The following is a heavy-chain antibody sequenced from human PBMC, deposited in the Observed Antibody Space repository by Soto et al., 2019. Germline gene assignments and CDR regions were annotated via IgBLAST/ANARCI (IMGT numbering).Heavy chain of an antibody. CDR1: NGSISGFY. V-gene: IGHV4-59*12. D-gene: IGHD1-26*01. CDR3: VRVGVGIGNHFDS. Sequence: SETMSLTCSVSNGSISGFYWTWIRQPPGKILEWIGYIHYSGRTDYNPSLTSRATMSVDTSKNQFSLNLKSITAADTAVYYCVRVGVGIGNHFDSWGRGTLVTVSS. J-gene: IGHJ4*02. CDR2: IHYSGRT.